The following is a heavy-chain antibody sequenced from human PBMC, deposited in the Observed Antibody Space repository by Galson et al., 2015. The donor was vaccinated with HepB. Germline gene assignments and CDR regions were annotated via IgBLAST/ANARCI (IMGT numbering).Heavy chain of an antibody. V-gene: IGHV3-23*01. CDR1: GFTLSTYV. D-gene: IGHD3-9*01. CDR3: AKRDDNSRSFDY. Sequence: SLRLSCAASGFTLSTYVMTWVRQAPGKGLEWVSSVTSSGGRTYYAGSVKGRFTISRDNSNNMLYPQMNSLRADDTAIYYCAKRDDNSRSFDYWGQGTLVTVSS. J-gene: IGHJ4*02. CDR2: VTSSGGRT.